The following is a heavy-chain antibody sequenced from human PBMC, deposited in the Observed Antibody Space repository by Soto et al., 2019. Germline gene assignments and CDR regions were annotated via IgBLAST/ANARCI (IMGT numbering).Heavy chain of an antibody. J-gene: IGHJ4*02. Sequence: QVQLQESGPGVVEPSQTLSLTCTVSGGSINNNGYFWSWIRQPPGSGLEWIGHIYNSGSTYSNPSLKGRXTXSXXTSKNQFSLKLSSVTAADTAVYYCARGPSGDKVDYWGQGTLVTVSS. D-gene: IGHD1-26*01. CDR3: ARGPSGDKVDY. CDR1: GGSINNNGYF. CDR2: IYNSGST. V-gene: IGHV4-30-4*01.